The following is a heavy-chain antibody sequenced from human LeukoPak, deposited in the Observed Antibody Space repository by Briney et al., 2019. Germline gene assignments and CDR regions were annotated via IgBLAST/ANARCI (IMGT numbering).Heavy chain of an antibody. Sequence: ASVKVSCKASGYTFTGYYMHWVRQAPGQGREWMGWINPNSGGTNYAQKFQGRVTMTRDTSISTAYMELSRLRSDDTAVYYCARVPGDYEDNFDYWGQGTLVTVSS. V-gene: IGHV1-2*02. CDR3: ARVPGDYEDNFDY. CDR1: GYTFTGYY. CDR2: INPNSGGT. D-gene: IGHD3-10*01. J-gene: IGHJ4*02.